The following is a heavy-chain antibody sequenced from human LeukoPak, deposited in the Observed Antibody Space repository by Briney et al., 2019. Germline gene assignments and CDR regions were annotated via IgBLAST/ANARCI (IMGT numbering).Heavy chain of an antibody. Sequence: ASVKVSCKASGGTVSTYAINWVRQAPGQGLEWMGRIIPIVGIVDYAQKFQGRVTITADKSTSYMELSSLRSEDTAVYYCARFGGLGLEGHYFGMDVWGQGTTVTVSS. CDR3: ARFGGLGLEGHYFGMDV. CDR1: GGTVSTYA. CDR2: IIPIVGIV. D-gene: IGHD3-16*01. J-gene: IGHJ6*02. V-gene: IGHV1-69*04.